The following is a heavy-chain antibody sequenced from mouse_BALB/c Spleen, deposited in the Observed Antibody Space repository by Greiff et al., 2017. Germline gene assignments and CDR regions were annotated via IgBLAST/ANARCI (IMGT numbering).Heavy chain of an antibody. CDR2: ISSGGSYT. CDR3: ARSTEGFDY. Sequence: EVQVVASGGDLVKPGGSLKLSCAASGFTFSSYGMSWVRQTPDKRLEWVATISSGGSYTYYPDSVKGRFTISRDNAKNTLYLQMSSLKSEDTAMYYCARSTEGFDYWGQGTTLTVSS. V-gene: IGHV5-6*01. D-gene: IGHD2-1*01. J-gene: IGHJ2*01. CDR1: GFTFSSYG.